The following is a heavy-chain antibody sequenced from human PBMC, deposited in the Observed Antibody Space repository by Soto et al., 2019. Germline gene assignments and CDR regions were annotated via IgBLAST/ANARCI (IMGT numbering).Heavy chain of an antibody. V-gene: IGHV3-15*01. CDR3: TTDSAGSGHYYFDY. J-gene: IGHJ4*02. Sequence: GGSLRLSCAASGFTFSNAWVSWVRQAPGKGLEWVGRIKSKTDGGTTDYAAPVQGRFTISRDDSKNTLYLQMNSLKTEDTAVYYCTTDSAGSGHYYFDYWGQGTLVTVSS. D-gene: IGHD3-10*01. CDR1: GFTFSNAW. CDR2: IKSKTDGGTT.